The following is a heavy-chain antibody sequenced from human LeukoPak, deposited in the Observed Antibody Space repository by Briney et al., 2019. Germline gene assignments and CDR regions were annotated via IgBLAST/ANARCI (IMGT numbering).Heavy chain of an antibody. CDR1: GGSFSGYY. J-gene: IGHJ5*02. D-gene: IGHD2-15*01. CDR3: ARVQGRCSGGSCYRRTAESGSFTINWFDP. V-gene: IGHV4-34*01. CDR2: INHSGST. Sequence: SSETLSLTCAVYGGSFSGYYWSWIRQPPGKGLEWVGEINHSGSTNYNPSLKSRVTISVDTSKNQFSLKLSSVTAADTAVYYCARVQGRCSGGSCYRRTAESGSFTINWFDPWGQGTLVPVSS.